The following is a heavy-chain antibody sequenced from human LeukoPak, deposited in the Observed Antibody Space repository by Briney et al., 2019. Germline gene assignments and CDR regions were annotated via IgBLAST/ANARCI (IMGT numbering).Heavy chain of an antibody. D-gene: IGHD2-21*01. CDR2: IWYDGSNK. Sequence: GGSLRLSCTASGFSFRDYGMHWVRQAPGKGPEWVAIIWYDGSNKYYADSVKGRFTISKDISENILYLQMSSLRVEDTAKYFCATGGDFFYSHWGQGTLVTVSS. CDR3: ATGGDFFYSH. CDR1: GFSFRDYG. J-gene: IGHJ1*01. V-gene: IGHV3-33*01.